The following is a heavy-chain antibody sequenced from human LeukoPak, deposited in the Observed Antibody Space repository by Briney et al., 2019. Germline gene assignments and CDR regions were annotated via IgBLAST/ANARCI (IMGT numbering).Heavy chain of an antibody. CDR3: ARGNEWELLDY. V-gene: IGHV4-30-4*01. J-gene: IGHJ4*02. CDR1: GGSISSGDYY. CDR2: IYYSGST. Sequence: SETLSLTCTVSGGSISSGDYYWSWIRQPPGKGLEWIGYIYYSGSTYYNPSLKSRVTISVDTSKNQFSLKLSSVTAAGTAVYYCARGNEWELLDYWGQGTLVTVSS. D-gene: IGHD1-26*01.